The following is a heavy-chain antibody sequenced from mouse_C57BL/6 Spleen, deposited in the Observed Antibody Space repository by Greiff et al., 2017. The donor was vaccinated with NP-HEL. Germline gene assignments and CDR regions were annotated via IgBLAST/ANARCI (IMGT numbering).Heavy chain of an antibody. Sequence: EVQRVESGGGLVKPGGSLKLSCAASGFTFSSYTMSWVRQTPEKRLEWVATISGGGGNTYYPDSVKGRFTISRDNAKNTLYLQMSSLRSEDTALYYCARHVGYGSSYWYFDVWGTGTTVTVSS. CDR2: ISGGGGNT. D-gene: IGHD1-1*01. V-gene: IGHV5-9*01. CDR1: GFTFSSYT. CDR3: ARHVGYGSSYWYFDV. J-gene: IGHJ1*03.